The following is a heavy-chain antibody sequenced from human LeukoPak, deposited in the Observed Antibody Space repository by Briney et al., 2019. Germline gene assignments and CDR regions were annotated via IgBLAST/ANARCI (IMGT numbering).Heavy chain of an antibody. CDR3: ARDPPIAVAGIGGGGAFDI. V-gene: IGHV1-18*01. CDR1: GYTFTSYG. J-gene: IGHJ3*02. Sequence: ASVKVSCKASGYTFTSYGISWVRQAPGQGLEWMGWISAYNGNTSYAQKFQGRVTMTRDTSTSTVHMELSSLRSEDTAVYYCARDPPIAVAGIGGGGAFDIWGQGTMVTVSS. D-gene: IGHD6-19*01. CDR2: ISAYNGNT.